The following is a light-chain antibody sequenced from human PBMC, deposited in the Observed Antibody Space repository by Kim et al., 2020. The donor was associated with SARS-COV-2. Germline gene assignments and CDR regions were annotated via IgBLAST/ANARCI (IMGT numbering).Light chain of an antibody. CDR3: QVWDSSTVV. V-gene: IGLV3-9*01. J-gene: IGLJ2*01. CDR1: NIGSKN. CDR2: RDS. Sequence: VALGQTARITGGGNNIGSKNVHWYQQKPGQAPVLVIYRDSNRPSGIPERFSGSNSGNTATLTISRAQAGDEADYYCQVWDSSTVVFGGGTQLTVL.